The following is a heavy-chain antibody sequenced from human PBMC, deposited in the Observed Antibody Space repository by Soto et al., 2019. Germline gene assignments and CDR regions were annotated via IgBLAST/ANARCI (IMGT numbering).Heavy chain of an antibody. CDR1: GYTFTSYG. J-gene: IGHJ5*02. Sequence: VASVKVSCKASGYTFTSYGSQWVRQAPGQRLEWMGWINAANGDTKYSPKFQGRVTITRDTSASTAYMELSSLRSEDTAVYYCVRRHVSATGIDWFDPWGQGTLVTVSS. D-gene: IGHD6-13*01. CDR3: VRRHVSATGIDWFDP. CDR2: INAANGDT. V-gene: IGHV1-3*01.